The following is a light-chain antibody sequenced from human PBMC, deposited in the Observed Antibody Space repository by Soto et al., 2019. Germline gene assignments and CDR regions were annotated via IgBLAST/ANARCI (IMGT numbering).Light chain of an antibody. V-gene: IGKV1-5*03. CDR3: QQYNGFSDT. J-gene: IGKJ2*01. Sequence: SQLTQSPSTLSASVGDRVTITCRASQSISSWLAWYQQKPGKAPKLLIYKTSSLESGVPSRFSGSGSGTEFTLTISSLQPDDFATYYCQQYNGFSDTFGQGTKLEIK. CDR2: KTS. CDR1: QSISSW.